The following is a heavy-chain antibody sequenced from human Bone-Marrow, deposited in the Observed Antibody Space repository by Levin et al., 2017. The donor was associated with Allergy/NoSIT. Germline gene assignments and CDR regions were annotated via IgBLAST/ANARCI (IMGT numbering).Heavy chain of an antibody. V-gene: IGHV3-74*01. CDR1: GFTFSDYY. J-gene: IGHJ4*02. Sequence: ETLSLTCAASGFTFSDYYMYWVRQAPGKGLVWVSRIKTDGSSTGYADSVKGRFTISRDNTRNTLYLQMNSLRAEDTAVYFCAAHNWGRVDYWGQGTLVTVSS. CDR3: AAHNWGRVDY. CDR2: IKTDGSST. D-gene: IGHD1-1*01.